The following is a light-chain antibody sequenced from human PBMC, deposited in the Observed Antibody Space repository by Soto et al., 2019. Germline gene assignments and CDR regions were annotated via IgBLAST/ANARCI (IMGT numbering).Light chain of an antibody. CDR1: QTVNNT. J-gene: IGKJ4*01. V-gene: IGKV3-15*01. CDR3: QQYNNWPLT. Sequence: EIVMTQSPATLSVSPGEIATLSCRASQTVNNTLAGYQQQTGQAPRLLIYGASARATGIPARFSGSGSGTEFTLTISSLQSEDFAVYYCQQYNNWPLTFGGGTKVEIK. CDR2: GAS.